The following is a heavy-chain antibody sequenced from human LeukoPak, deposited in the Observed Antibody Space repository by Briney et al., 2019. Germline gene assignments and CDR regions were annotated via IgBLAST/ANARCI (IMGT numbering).Heavy chain of an antibody. J-gene: IGHJ4*02. CDR3: AKADSWSIDY. Sequence: PGRSLRLSCAASGFTFSSYGMHWVRQAPGRGLEWVAVIPYDGSNKYYADSVKGRFTISRDNSKNTLYLQMNSLRAEDTAVYYCAKADSWSIDYWGQGTLVTVSS. CDR1: GFTFSSYG. D-gene: IGHD6-13*01. CDR2: IPYDGSNK. V-gene: IGHV3-30*18.